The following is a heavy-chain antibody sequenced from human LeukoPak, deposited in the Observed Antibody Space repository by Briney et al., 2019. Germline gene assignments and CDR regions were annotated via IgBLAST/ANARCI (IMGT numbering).Heavy chain of an antibody. V-gene: IGHV1-18*01. CDR1: GYTFTSYG. CDR3: ARDDRSNTWSWFNP. D-gene: IGHD1-1*01. CDR2: ISAYNGNT. Sequence: GASVKVSCKASGYTFTSYGISWVRQAPGQGLEWMGWISAYNGNTQYAQKLQGRVTMTTDTSTSTAYMELRSLRSDDTAVYYCARDDRSNTWSWFNPWGRGTLVTVSS. J-gene: IGHJ5*02.